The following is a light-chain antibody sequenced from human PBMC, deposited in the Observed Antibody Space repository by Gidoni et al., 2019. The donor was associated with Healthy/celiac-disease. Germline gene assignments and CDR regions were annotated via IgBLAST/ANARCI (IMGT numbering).Light chain of an antibody. J-gene: IGKJ1*01. V-gene: IGKV1-5*03. CDR1: QSISSW. Sequence: DIQMIQPPSTLSASVGDRVTITCRASQSISSWLTWYQQKPGKAPKLLIYNASSLESGVPSRFSGSGSGTEFTLTISSLQPDDFATYYCQQYNSYPGTFXQXTKVEIK. CDR2: NAS. CDR3: QQYNSYPGT.